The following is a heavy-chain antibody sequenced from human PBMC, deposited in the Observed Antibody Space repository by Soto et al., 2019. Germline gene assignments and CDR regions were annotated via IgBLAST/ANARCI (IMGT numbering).Heavy chain of an antibody. CDR1: GGTFSSYA. Sequence: VASVKVSCKASGGTFSSYAISWVRQAPGQGLEWMGGIIPIFGTANYAQKFQGRVTITADESTSTAYMELSSLRSEDTAVYYCAGSRTNYYESSEAQDGMDVWGQGTTVTVSS. CDR2: IIPIFGTA. V-gene: IGHV1-69*13. CDR3: AGSRTNYYESSEAQDGMDV. D-gene: IGHD3-22*01. J-gene: IGHJ6*02.